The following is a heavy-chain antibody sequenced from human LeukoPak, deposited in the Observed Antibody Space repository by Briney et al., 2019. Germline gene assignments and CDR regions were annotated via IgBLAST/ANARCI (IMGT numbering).Heavy chain of an antibody. CDR3: AGYNGDWQPFDY. J-gene: IGHJ4*02. CDR1: GCTFSNFA. CDR2: ICSGGET. D-gene: IGHD4-17*01. Sequence: SGESLTLSCAASGCTFSNFAMNWIRQPPGKGLAWVSSICSGGETFYTDSVKGRFTISRDNSKNTLYLQMHGLRAADTAFYYCAGYNGDWQPFDYWGQGTLVTVSS. V-gene: IGHV3-23*01.